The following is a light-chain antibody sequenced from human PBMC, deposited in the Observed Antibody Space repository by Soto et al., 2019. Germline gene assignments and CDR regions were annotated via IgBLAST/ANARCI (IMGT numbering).Light chain of an antibody. J-gene: IGKJ1*01. CDR2: DAS. CDR3: QHYNSYSEA. CDR1: QSISSW. V-gene: IGKV1-5*01. Sequence: DIQMTQSPSTLSASVGDRVTITCRASQSISSWLAWYQQKPGKAPKLLIYDASSLESGVPSRFSGSGSRTEFTLTISSLQPDDFATYYCQHYNSYSEACGQGTKVDI.